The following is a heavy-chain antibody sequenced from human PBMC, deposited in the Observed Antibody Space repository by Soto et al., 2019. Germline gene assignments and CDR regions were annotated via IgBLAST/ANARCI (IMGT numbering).Heavy chain of an antibody. D-gene: IGHD5-18*01. CDR1: GGSISSGGYY. J-gene: IGHJ4*02. Sequence: PSETLYLTGTVSGGSISSGGYYWSWIRHHPGKGLEWIGYIYYSGSTYYNRSLKRRVTISVDTSKNQFSLKLSSVTAAATAVYYCARGRDSSAVDYWGQGTLVTVSS. V-gene: IGHV4-31*03. CDR2: IYYSGST. CDR3: ARGRDSSAVDY.